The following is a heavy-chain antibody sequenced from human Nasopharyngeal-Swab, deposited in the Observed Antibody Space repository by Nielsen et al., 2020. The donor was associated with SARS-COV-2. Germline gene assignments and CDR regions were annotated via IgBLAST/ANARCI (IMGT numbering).Heavy chain of an antibody. V-gene: IGHV4-28*01. Sequence: WIRQPPGKGLEWIGYIYYSGSTYYNPSLKSRVTMSVDTSKNQFSLKLSSVTAVDTAVYYCARSGLFTLGPYSYYYMDVWGKGTTVTVSS. CDR2: IYYSGST. D-gene: IGHD2-21*01. J-gene: IGHJ6*03. CDR3: ARSGLFTLGPYSYYYMDV.